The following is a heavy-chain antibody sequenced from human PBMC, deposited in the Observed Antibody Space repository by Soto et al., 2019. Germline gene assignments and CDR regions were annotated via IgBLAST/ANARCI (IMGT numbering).Heavy chain of an antibody. CDR1: GGSFSGYY. D-gene: IGHD3-3*01. V-gene: IGHV4-34*01. CDR2: INHSGST. J-gene: IGHJ4*02. Sequence: SETLSLTCAVYGGSFSGYYWSWIRQPPGKGLEWIGEINHSGSTNYNPSLKSRVTISVDTSKNQFSLKLSSVTAADTAVYYCARGEGEWRNTYYFDYWGQGTLVTVSS. CDR3: ARGEGEWRNTYYFDY.